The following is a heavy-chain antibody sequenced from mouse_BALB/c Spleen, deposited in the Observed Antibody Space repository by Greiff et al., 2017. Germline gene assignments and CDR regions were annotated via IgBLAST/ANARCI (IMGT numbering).Heavy chain of an antibody. D-gene: IGHD2-14*01. Sequence: EVQLQESGGGLVKPGGSLKLSCAASGFTFSDYYMYWVRQTPEKRLEWVATISDGGSYTYYPDSVKGRFTISRDNAKNNLYLQMSSLKSEDTAMYYCARGERYDDGAYWGQGTLVTVSA. CDR2: ISDGGSYT. J-gene: IGHJ3*01. CDR1: GFTFSDYY. CDR3: ARGERYDDGAY. V-gene: IGHV5-4*02.